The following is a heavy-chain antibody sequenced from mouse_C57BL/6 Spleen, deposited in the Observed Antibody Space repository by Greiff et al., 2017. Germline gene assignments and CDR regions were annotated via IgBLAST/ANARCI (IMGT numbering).Heavy chain of an antibody. Sequence: EVQLVESGGGLVKPGGSLKLSCAASGFTFSSYAMSWVRQTPEKRLEWVATISDGGSYTDYPDNVKGRFTISRDNAKNNLYLQMSHLKSEDTAMYYCARANDYVDFDYWGQGTTLTVSS. CDR2: ISDGGSYT. V-gene: IGHV5-4*01. CDR1: GFTFSSYA. CDR3: ARANDYVDFDY. D-gene: IGHD2-4*01. J-gene: IGHJ2*01.